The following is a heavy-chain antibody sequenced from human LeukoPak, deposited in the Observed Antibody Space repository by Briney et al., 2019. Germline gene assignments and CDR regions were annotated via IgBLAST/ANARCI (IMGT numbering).Heavy chain of an antibody. CDR1: GFTFSSYW. Sequence: GGSLRLSCAASGFTFSSYWMHWVRQAPGKGLVWVSRINSDGSSTSYADSVKGRFTISRDDAKNTLYLQMNSLRAEDTAVYYCARDIHDYGGNSNGHDYWGQGTLVTVSS. CDR2: INSDGSST. D-gene: IGHD4-23*01. CDR3: ARDIHDYGGNSNGHDY. J-gene: IGHJ4*02. V-gene: IGHV3-74*01.